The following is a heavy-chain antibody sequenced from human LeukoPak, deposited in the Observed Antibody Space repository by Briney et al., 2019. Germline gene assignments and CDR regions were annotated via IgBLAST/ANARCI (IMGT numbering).Heavy chain of an antibody. CDR3: AKFDLGY. J-gene: IGHJ4*02. D-gene: IGHD7-27*01. CDR1: GYTFTTSG. CDR2: ISAYNGNT. Sequence: ASVKVPCKASGYTFTTSGINWVRQAPGQGLEWMGWISAYNGNTNYAQKLQGRVTMTTDTSTSTAYMELRSLRSDDTAVYYCAKFDLGYWGQGTLVTVSS. V-gene: IGHV1-18*01.